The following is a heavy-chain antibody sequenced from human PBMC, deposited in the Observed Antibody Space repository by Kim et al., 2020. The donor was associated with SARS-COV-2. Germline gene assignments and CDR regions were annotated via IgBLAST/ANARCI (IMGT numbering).Heavy chain of an antibody. V-gene: IGHV4-39*01. CDR1: GGSISSSSYY. J-gene: IGHJ5*02. Sequence: SETLSLTCTVSGGSISSSSYYWGWIRQPPGKGLEWIGSIYYSGSTYYNPSLKSRVTISVDTSKNQFSLKLSSVTAADTAVYYCARHMDVPISSSWNWFDPWGQGTLVTVSS. CDR3: ARHMDVPISSSWNWFDP. CDR2: IYYSGST. D-gene: IGHD6-6*01.